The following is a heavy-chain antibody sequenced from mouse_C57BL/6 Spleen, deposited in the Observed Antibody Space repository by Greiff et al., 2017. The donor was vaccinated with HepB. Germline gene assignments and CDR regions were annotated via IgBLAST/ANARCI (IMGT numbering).Heavy chain of an antibody. V-gene: IGHV5-4*03. J-gene: IGHJ1*03. CDR3: ARVRDWYFDV. Sequence: DVMLVESGGGLVKPGGSLKLSCAASGFTFSSYAMSWVRQTPEKRLEWVATISDGGSYTYYPDNVKGRFTISRDNAKNNLYLQMSHLKSEDTAMYYCARVRDWYFDVWGTGTTVTVSS. CDR1: GFTFSSYA. CDR2: ISDGGSYT.